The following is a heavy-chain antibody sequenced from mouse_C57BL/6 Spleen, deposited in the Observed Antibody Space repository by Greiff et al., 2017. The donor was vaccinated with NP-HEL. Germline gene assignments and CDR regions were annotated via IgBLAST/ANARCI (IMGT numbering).Heavy chain of an antibody. J-gene: IGHJ2*01. CDR1: GFTFSDYG. V-gene: IGHV5-17*01. CDR2: ISSGSSTI. Sequence: EVKLQESGGGLVKPGGSLKLSCAASGFTFSDYGMHWVRQAPEKGLEWVAYISSGSSTIYYADTVKGRFTISRDNAKNTLFLQMTSLRSEDTAMYYCARPYYGSSFYYFDYWGQGTTLTVSS. CDR3: ARPYYGSSFYYFDY. D-gene: IGHD1-1*01.